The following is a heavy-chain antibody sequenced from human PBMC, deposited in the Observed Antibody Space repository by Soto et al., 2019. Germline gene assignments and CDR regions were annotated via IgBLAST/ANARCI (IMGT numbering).Heavy chain of an antibody. J-gene: IGHJ4*02. CDR2: VYYSGTT. Sequence: SETLSLTCSVSGGSVSNKTYYWSWIRQPPGKRLEWIEYVYYSGTTNYNPSLKSRVTISVDLSKNQFSLRLSSVTTADTALYYCARTTAVPNTLRSRYFFDYWGQGTLVTVSS. V-gene: IGHV4-61*01. CDR1: GGSVSNKTYY. D-gene: IGHD4-17*01. CDR3: ARTTAVPNTLRSRYFFDY.